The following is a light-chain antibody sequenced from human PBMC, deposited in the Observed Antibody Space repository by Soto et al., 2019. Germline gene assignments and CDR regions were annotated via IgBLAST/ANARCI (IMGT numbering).Light chain of an antibody. J-gene: IGLJ1*01. V-gene: IGLV2-8*01. CDR2: EVS. CDR1: SSDVGDDNY. CDR3: SSYAGSNNFV. Sequence: QSVLTQPPSASGSPGQSVTISCTGTSSDVGDDNYVSWYQRHPGKAPKLMISEVSKRPSGVPDRFSGSKSGNTASLTVSGLQAEDEADYYCSSYAGSNNFVFVTGTKLTVL.